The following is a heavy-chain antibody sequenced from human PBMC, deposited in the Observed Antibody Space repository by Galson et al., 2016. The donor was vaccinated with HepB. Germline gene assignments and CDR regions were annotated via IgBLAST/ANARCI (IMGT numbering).Heavy chain of an antibody. CDR1: GGSISNYY. CDR2: IHSNGDT. D-gene: IGHD1-26*01. Sequence: SETLPLTCTVSGGSISNYYWSWVRLPAGRGLEWIGRIHSNGDTVYNPSLKSRVSMSVDTSTSHFSLRLNSATAADTAVYYCARDSDLGGHFWGQGILVTVSS. CDR3: ARDSDLGGHF. J-gene: IGHJ4*02. V-gene: IGHV4-4*07.